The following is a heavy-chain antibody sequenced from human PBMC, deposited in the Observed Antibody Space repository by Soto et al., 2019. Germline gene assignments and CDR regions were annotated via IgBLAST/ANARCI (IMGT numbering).Heavy chain of an antibody. CDR2: ISGGGGST. D-gene: IGHD3-10*01. CDR1: GFTFSSYA. V-gene: IGHV3-23*01. J-gene: IGHJ4*02. Sequence: EVQLLESGGGSVQPGGSLRLSCAASGFTFSSYAMSWVRQAPGKGLEWVSAISGGGGSTYHADSVKGRFTISRDNSKNTLYLQMNSLRAEDTAVYYCAKGSNYYGSGSSTFFFDYWGQGTLVTVSS. CDR3: AKGSNYYGSGSSTFFFDY.